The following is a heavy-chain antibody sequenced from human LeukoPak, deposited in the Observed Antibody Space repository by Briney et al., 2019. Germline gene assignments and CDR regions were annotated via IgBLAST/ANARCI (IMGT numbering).Heavy chain of an antibody. V-gene: IGHV4-30-4*08. J-gene: IGHJ4*02. D-gene: IGHD6-19*01. Sequence: SETLSLTCTVSGGSINTSDYYWSWIRQPPGKGLEWIGYIFYSGNTYYNPSLKSRLIISIDTSKNQFSLRLSSVTAADTAVYYCARESGTVAGISYFDYWGQGTLVTVSS. CDR2: IFYSGNT. CDR3: ARESGTVAGISYFDY. CDR1: GGSINTSDYY.